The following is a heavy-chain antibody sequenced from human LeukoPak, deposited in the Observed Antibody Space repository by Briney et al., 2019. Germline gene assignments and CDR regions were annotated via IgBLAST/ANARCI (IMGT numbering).Heavy chain of an antibody. CDR2: IKQDGGEK. J-gene: IGHJ4*02. CDR3: ASGSVSSRWYDPDY. D-gene: IGHD6-13*01. V-gene: IGHV3-7*01. Sequence: GGSLRLSCAASGFTFSNYWMNWVRQAPGKGLEWVANIKQDGGEKSYVDSVKGRFTISRDNAKNSLHLQMNSLRAEDTAVYYCASGSVSSRWYDPDYWGQGTLVTVSS. CDR1: GFTFSNYW.